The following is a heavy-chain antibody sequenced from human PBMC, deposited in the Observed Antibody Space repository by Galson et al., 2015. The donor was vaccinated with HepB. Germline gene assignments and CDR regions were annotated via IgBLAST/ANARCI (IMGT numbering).Heavy chain of an antibody. D-gene: IGHD3-3*01. CDR3: ARDLSTEYYNFWGGYYISSSVRFDY. J-gene: IGHJ4*02. CDR1: DYTFTSYG. CDR2: ISAYNGNT. V-gene: IGHV1-18*01. Sequence: SVKVSFKASDYTFTSYGISWVRQAPGQGLEWMGWISAYNGNTNYAQKLQGRVTMTTDTSTSTAYMELRSLRSDDTAVYYCARDLSTEYYNFWGGYYISSSVRFDYWGQGTLVTVSS.